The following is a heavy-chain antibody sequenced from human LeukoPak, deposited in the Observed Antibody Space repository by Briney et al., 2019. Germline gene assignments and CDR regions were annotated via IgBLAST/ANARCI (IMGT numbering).Heavy chain of an antibody. V-gene: IGHV5-51*01. CDR2: INPGDSDT. CDR3: ARRSAARLNWFDP. J-gene: IGHJ5*02. Sequence: GESLKISCKGSGYSFITYWIAWVRHMPGKGLEWMGIINPGDSDTRYNPSFQGQVTISADKSISTTYLQWSSLKASDTAMYYCARRSAARLNWFDPWGQGTLVTVSS. CDR1: GYSFITYW. D-gene: IGHD6-6*01.